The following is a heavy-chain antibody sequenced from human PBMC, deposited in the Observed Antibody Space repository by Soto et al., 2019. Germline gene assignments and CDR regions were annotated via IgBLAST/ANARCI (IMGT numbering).Heavy chain of an antibody. CDR2: IYYSGST. D-gene: IGHD2-2*01. J-gene: IGHJ5*02. V-gene: IGHV4-39*01. CDR3: ARHLGYCSSTSCYESWFDP. Sequence: PSETLSLTCTVSGGSISSSSYYWGWIRQPPGKGLEWIGSIYYSGSTYYNPSLKSRVTISVDTSKNQFSLKLSSVTAADTAVYYCARHLGYCSSTSCYESWFDPWGQGTLVTVCS. CDR1: GGSISSSSYY.